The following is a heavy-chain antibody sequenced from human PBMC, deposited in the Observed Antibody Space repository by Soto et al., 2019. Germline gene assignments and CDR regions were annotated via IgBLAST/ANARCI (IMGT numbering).Heavy chain of an antibody. CDR2: INHTGTT. V-gene: IGHV4-34*01. Sequence: PWETQSLTCAVYGGTFSCYTGIWIRQPPGKGLEWIGEINHTGTTNHNPSIKSRVIISVDTSKKQFSLRLTSVTAADTAVYYCARGSDYSSSFDFWGQGTLVTVSS. CDR1: GGTFSCYT. CDR3: ARGSDYSSSFDF. D-gene: IGHD3-16*01. J-gene: IGHJ4*02.